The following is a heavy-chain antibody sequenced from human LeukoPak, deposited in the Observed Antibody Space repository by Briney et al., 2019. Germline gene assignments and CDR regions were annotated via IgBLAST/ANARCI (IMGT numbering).Heavy chain of an antibody. Sequence: SGTLSLTCTVSGGSISSYYWSWIRQPPGKGLEWIGYIYYSGSTNYNPSLKSRVTISVDTSKNQFSLKLSSVTAADTAVYYCARDCGSGCYDYWGQGTLVTVSS. CDR3: ARDCGSGCYDY. CDR1: GGSISSYY. D-gene: IGHD6-19*01. V-gene: IGHV4-59*01. CDR2: IYYSGST. J-gene: IGHJ4*02.